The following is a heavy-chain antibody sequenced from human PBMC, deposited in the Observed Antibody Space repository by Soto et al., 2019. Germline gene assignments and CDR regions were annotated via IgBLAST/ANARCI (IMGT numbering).Heavy chain of an antibody. J-gene: IGHJ6*02. CDR2: ISWNSGSI. CDR3: AKDMGSSSHYYYYGMDV. Sequence: QSGGSLRLSCAASGFTFDDYAIHWVRQAPGKGLEWVSGISWNSGSIGYADSVKGRFTISRDNAKNSLYLQMNSLRAEDTALYYCAKDMGSSSHYYYYGMDVWGQGTTVTVSS. D-gene: IGHD6-6*01. V-gene: IGHV3-9*01. CDR1: GFTFDDYA.